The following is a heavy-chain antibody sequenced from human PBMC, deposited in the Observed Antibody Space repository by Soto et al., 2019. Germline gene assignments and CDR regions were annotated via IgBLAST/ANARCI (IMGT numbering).Heavy chain of an antibody. J-gene: IGHJ6*02. Sequence: QVQLQESGPGLVKPSQTLSLTCTVSGGSISSGDYYWSWIRQPPGKGLEWIGYIYYSGSTYYNPSLKSRVTISVDTSKNQFSLKLSSVTAADTAVYYCARDADGPPPYYYGMDVWGQGTTVTVSS. V-gene: IGHV4-30-4*01. CDR1: GGSISSGDYY. CDR3: ARDADGPPPYYYGMDV. CDR2: IYYSGST.